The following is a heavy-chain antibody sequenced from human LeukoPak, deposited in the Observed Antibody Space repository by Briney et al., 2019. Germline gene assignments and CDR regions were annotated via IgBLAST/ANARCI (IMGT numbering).Heavy chain of an antibody. Sequence: GRSLRLSRAASGFILSNDAMHWVRQAPGKGLEWVAFIWFDGSNKHYADSVKGRFTISRDNSEDTLYLQMNSLRAEDTAVYYCVRDPSGSGFAFDSWGQGALVTVSS. J-gene: IGHJ4*02. CDR2: IWFDGSNK. V-gene: IGHV3-33*01. CDR3: VRDPSGSGFAFDS. D-gene: IGHD1-1*01. CDR1: GFILSNDA.